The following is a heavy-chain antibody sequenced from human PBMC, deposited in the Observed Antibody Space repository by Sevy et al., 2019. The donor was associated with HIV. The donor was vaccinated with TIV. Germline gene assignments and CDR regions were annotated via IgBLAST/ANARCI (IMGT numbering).Heavy chain of an antibody. CDR1: GDSVSSNSAA. CDR3: ASDRGSSVDFFDY. V-gene: IGHV6-1*01. Sequence: SQTLSLTCAISGDSVSSNSAAWNWIRQSPSRGLEWLGRTYYRSKWNNDYAVSVKSRITINPDTSKNQFSLQLNSGTPEAAAVYYCASDRGSSVDFFDYWGQGTLVTVSS. J-gene: IGHJ4*02. CDR2: TYYRSKWNN. D-gene: IGHD6-6*01.